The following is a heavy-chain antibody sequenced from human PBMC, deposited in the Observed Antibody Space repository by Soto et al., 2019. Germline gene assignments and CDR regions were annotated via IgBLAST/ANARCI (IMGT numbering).Heavy chain of an antibody. CDR2: ILYSGTT. D-gene: IGHD6-13*01. J-gene: IGHJ4*02. Sequence: SETLSLTCTASGGSISSSGHNLGWIRQPPGRGLEWIGTILYSGTTYYNPSLRSRVTLSVDTSKSQFSLKLSSVTAADTAVYYCARGRRGRAAAATGFDYWGQGTLVTVSS. CDR1: GGSISSSGHN. CDR3: ARGRRGRAAAATGFDY. V-gene: IGHV4-39*01.